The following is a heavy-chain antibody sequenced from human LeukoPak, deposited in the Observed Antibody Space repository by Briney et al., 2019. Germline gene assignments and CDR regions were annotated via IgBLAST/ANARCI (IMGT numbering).Heavy chain of an antibody. D-gene: IGHD6-13*01. CDR2: ISSGSNYI. V-gene: IGHV3-21*01. J-gene: IGHJ4*02. CDR3: ARVSSPYYFDY. Sequence: PGGSLRLSCAASGFTFSTYTMNWVRQAPGKGLEWVSYISSGSNYIYYADSVKGQFTISRDNAKNSLYLQMNSLRAEDTAMYYCARVSSPYYFDYWGQGTLVTVSS. CDR1: GFTFSTYT.